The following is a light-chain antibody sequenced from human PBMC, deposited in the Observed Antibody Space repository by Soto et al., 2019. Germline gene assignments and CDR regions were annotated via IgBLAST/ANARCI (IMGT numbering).Light chain of an antibody. J-gene: IGKJ1*01. CDR2: LGS. CDR1: QSLLHSNGYNY. CDR3: MQALHAPLT. Sequence: DIVMTQSPLSLPVTPGEPASISCRSSQSLLHSNGYNYLDWYLQKPGQSPQLLIYLGSNRASGVPDRVSGSGSGTDFALKISRVEAEDVELYYCMQALHAPLTFGQGNKVEIK. V-gene: IGKV2-28*01.